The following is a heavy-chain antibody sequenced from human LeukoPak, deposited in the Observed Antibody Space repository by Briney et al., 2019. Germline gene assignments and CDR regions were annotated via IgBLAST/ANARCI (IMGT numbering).Heavy chain of an antibody. V-gene: IGHV3-21*04. CDR1: GFTFSSYS. CDR2: ISSSSSYI. CDR3: ARDSRGSSWYLGVFDY. J-gene: IGHJ4*02. Sequence: GGSLRLSCAASGFTFSSYSMNWVRQAPGKGLEWVSSISSSSSYIYYADSVKGRFTISRDNAKNSLYLQMNSLRAEDTAVYYCARDSRGSSWYLGVFDYWGQGTLVTVSS. D-gene: IGHD6-13*01.